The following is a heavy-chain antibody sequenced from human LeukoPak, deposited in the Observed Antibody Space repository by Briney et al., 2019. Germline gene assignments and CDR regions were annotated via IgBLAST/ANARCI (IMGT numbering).Heavy chain of an antibody. V-gene: IGHV3-30*04. J-gene: IGHJ3*02. Sequence: GGSLRLSCAASGFTFSSYAMHWVRQAPGKGLEWVAVISYDGSNKYYADSVKGRFTISRDNSKNTLYLQMNSLRVEDTAVYYCAKGPAFNAFDIWGQGTMVTASS. CDR2: ISYDGSNK. CDR1: GFTFSSYA. CDR3: AKGPAFNAFDI. D-gene: IGHD2-2*01.